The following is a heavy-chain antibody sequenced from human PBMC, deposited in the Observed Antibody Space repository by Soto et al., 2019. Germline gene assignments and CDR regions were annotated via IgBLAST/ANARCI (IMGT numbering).Heavy chain of an antibody. CDR3: ARVPIYYDSSGYYHYGTFDI. V-gene: IGHV4-30-2*01. D-gene: IGHD3-22*01. CDR1: GGSVNTAGYS. J-gene: IGHJ3*02. Sequence: SETLSLTCAGSGGSVNTAGYSWSWIRQPPGKGLEWIGYIYHSGSAYYIPSLKSRVTISLDRSNNHFSLKLISVTAADTAVYYCARVPIYYDSSGYYHYGTFDIWGQGTMVTVSS. CDR2: IYHSGSA.